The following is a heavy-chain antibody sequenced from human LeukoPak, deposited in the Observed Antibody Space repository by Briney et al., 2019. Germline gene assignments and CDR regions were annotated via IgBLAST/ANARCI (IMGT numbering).Heavy chain of an antibody. D-gene: IGHD1-26*01. Sequence: ASVTVSCKASGYTFTGYYMHWVRQAPGQGLEWMGWINPNSGGTNYAQKFQGRVTMTRDTSISTAYMELSRMRSDDTAVYYCAREGADDPWADYWGQGTLVTVSS. CDR2: INPNSGGT. CDR3: AREGADDPWADY. CDR1: GYTFTGYY. J-gene: IGHJ4*02. V-gene: IGHV1-2*02.